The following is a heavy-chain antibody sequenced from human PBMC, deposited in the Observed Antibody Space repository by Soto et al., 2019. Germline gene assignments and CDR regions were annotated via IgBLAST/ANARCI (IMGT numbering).Heavy chain of an antibody. Sequence: QITVKESGPTLVNPTQTLTLTGTFSGFSLTTSGAGVRWIRQPPGKALECLALIYWNDDTRYRPSLKSRFTTAKDTCKNQVLLRMTNIDPVDTATYYSAQRGYGNYPRDDWFDPWGQGILVIVSS. D-gene: IGHD4-17*01. CDR3: AQRGYGNYPRDDWFDP. CDR2: IYWNDDT. CDR1: GFSLTTSGAG. J-gene: IGHJ5*02. V-gene: IGHV2-5*01.